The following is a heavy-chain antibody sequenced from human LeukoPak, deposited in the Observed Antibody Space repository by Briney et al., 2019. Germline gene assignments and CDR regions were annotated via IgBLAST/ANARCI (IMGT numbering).Heavy chain of an antibody. CDR2: IIPILGIA. CDR1: GGTFSSYA. D-gene: IGHD3-10*01. CDR3: ARGSIGLRYYYYMDV. J-gene: IGHJ6*03. V-gene: IGHV1-69*04. Sequence: ASVKVSCKASGGTFSSYAISWVRQAPGQGLEWMGRIIPILGIANYAQKFQGRVTITADKSASTAYMELSSLRSEDTAVYYCARGSIGLRYYYYMDVWGKGTTVTVSS.